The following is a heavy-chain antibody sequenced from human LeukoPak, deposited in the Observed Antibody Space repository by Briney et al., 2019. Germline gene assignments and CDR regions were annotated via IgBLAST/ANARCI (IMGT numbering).Heavy chain of an antibody. CDR3: ARGPQYYDILTGYYVQYYFDY. CDR1: GGSFSGYY. D-gene: IGHD3-9*01. J-gene: IGHJ4*02. Sequence: SETLSLTCAVYGGSFSGYYWGWIRQPPGKGLEWIGEINHSGSTNYNPSFKSRVTISVDTSKNQFSLKLSSVTAADTAVYYCARGPQYYDILTGYYVQYYFDYWGQGTLVTVSS. CDR2: INHSGST. V-gene: IGHV4-34*01.